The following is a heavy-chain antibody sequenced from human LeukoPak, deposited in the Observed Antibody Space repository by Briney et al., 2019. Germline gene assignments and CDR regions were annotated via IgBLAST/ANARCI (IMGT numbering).Heavy chain of an antibody. CDR3: AKVRGGWYESPFDY. V-gene: IGHV3-23*01. D-gene: IGHD6-19*01. CDR1: EFTFSNYA. CDR2: ITGGGDRT. Sequence: GGSLRLSCAASEFTFSNYAMSWVRLAPWKGLEWVSAITGGGDRTYYADSVKGRFTISRDNSKNTLYLQMNSLRAEDTAVYYCAKVRGGWYESPFDYWGQGTLVTVSS. J-gene: IGHJ4*02.